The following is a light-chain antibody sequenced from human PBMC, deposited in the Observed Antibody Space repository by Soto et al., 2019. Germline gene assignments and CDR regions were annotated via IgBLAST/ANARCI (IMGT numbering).Light chain of an antibody. CDR3: QQSFGPPYT. CDR2: ETS. Sequence: DIQMTQSPSSLSASVGDRVTITCRASQSLGRRLTWYQQKAGEAPKLLIYETSNLQNGVPSRFSGSGSEPDFTLTINSLQPEDFATYYCQQSFGPPYTFGQGTKLE. J-gene: IGKJ2*01. V-gene: IGKV1-39*01. CDR1: QSLGRR.